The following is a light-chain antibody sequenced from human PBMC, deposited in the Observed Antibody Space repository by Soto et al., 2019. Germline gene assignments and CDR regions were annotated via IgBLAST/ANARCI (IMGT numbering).Light chain of an antibody. V-gene: IGLV2-14*01. CDR1: SSDVGSYNY. CDR3: SSYISNRTCV. J-gene: IGLJ1*01. Sequence: QSALTQPASVSGSPGQSITISCTGTSSDVGSYNYVSWYQQHPGKAPKLLIYDVSDRPSGVVNRFSGSKSGNTASLTISGLQTEDEADYYCSSYISNRTCVFGTGTKVTVL. CDR2: DVS.